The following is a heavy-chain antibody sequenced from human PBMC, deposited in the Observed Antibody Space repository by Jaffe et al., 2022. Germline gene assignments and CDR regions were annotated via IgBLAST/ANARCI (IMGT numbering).Heavy chain of an antibody. Sequence: QVQLVQSGAEVKKPGSSVKVSCKASGGTFSSYTISWVRQAPGQGLEWMGRIIPILGIANYAQKFQGRVTITADKSTSTAYMELSSLRSEDTAVYYCARSPSEYYYYYYYMDVWGKGTTVTVSS. J-gene: IGHJ6*03. CDR2: IIPILGIA. V-gene: IGHV1-69*02. CDR1: GGTFSSYT. CDR3: ARSPSEYYYYYYYMDV. D-gene: IGHD3-10*01.